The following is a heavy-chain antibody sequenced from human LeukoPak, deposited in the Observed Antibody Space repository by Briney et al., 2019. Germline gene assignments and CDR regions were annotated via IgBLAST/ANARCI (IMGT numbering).Heavy chain of an antibody. D-gene: IGHD4-17*01. CDR2: INHSGST. CDR1: GGSFSGYY. Sequence: SETLSLTCAVYGGSFSGYYWSWIRQPPGKGLEWIGEINHSGSTNYNPSLKSRVTISVDTSKNQLSLKLSSVTAADTAVYYCARIRSTAFDYWGQGTLVTVSS. J-gene: IGHJ4*02. CDR3: ARIRSTAFDY. V-gene: IGHV4-34*01.